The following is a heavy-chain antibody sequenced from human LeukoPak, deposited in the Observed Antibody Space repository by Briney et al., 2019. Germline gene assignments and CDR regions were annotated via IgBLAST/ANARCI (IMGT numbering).Heavy chain of an antibody. CDR1: GGTFSSYA. V-gene: IGHV1-69*01. J-gene: IGHJ6*02. CDR3: ARESSRAAARSDYYYYGMDV. D-gene: IGHD6-13*01. Sequence: ASVKVSCKASGGTFSSYAISWVRQAPGQGLEWMGGIIPIFGTANYAQKFQGRVTITADESTGTAYMELSSLRSEDTAVYYCARESSRAAARSDYYYYGMDVWGQGTTVTVSS. CDR2: IIPIFGTA.